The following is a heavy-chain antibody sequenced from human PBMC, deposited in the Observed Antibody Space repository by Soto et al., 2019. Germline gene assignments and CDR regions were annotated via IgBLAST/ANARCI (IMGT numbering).Heavy chain of an antibody. J-gene: IGHJ4*02. CDR1: GFTFSSYA. D-gene: IGHD4-17*01. Sequence: EVQLLESGGGLVQPGGSLRLSCAASGFTFSSYAMSWVRQAPGKGLEWVSVISGSGGSTYYADSVKGRFTISRDKSKNTLYLQMNSLRAEDTAVYYCAKDGTVTSAFDYWGQGTLVTVSS. CDR3: AKDGTVTSAFDY. CDR2: ISGSGGST. V-gene: IGHV3-23*01.